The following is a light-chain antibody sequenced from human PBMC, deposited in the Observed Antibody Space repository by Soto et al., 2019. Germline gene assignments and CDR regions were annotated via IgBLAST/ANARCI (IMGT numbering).Light chain of an antibody. CDR2: DVT. V-gene: IGLV2-14*03. CDR3: SSYRSSGSLV. CDR1: SSDVGGYNY. J-gene: IGLJ2*01. Sequence: QSVLTQPASMSGSPGQSITISCTGTSSDVGGYNYVSWYQQHPDKAPKLMIYDVTNRPSGVSNRFSGSKSGNTASLTISGLQADDEADYYCSSYRSSGSLVFGGGTKLTVL.